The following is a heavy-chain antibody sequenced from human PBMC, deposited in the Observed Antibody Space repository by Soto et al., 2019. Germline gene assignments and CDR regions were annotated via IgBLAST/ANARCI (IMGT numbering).Heavy chain of an antibody. CDR3: ARGASGHYPLAWFDP. CDR1: GGSISSYY. J-gene: IGHJ5*02. D-gene: IGHD6-19*01. Sequence: PSETLSLTCTVSGGSISSYYWSWIRQPPGKGLEWIGYMYYSGISNYNPSLKSRVTILLDTPKNQFSLKLSSVTAADSAVYYCARGASGHYPLAWFDPWGQGTLVTVSS. V-gene: IGHV4-59*01. CDR2: MYYSGIS.